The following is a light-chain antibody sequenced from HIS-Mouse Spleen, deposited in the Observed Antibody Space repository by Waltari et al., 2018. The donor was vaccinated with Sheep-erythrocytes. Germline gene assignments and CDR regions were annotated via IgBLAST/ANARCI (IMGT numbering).Light chain of an antibody. Sequence: DIQMTQSPSSLSASVGDRVTITCRASQSISSYLNWYQQKPGKAPKLLNYAASSLQSGVPSRFSGSGSGTDFTLTISSLQPEEFATYYCQQSYSTPQFTFGPGTKVDIK. CDR3: QQSYSTPQFT. J-gene: IGKJ3*01. CDR2: AAS. CDR1: QSISSY. V-gene: IGKV1-39*01.